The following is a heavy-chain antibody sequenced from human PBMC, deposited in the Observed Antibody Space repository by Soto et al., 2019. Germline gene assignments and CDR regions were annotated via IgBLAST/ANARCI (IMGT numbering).Heavy chain of an antibody. V-gene: IGHV4-39*02. Sequence: QLQLQESGPGLVKPSETLSLTCTVSGGSLSSGSFFWGWIRQPPGKGLEWIGHIYFTGSSSYSPSLKSRVTMFVDTAKNNFPLRLTSGTAADTAVYYCVRREAVAGSQFDFWGQGTLVTVSS. CDR2: IYFTGSS. J-gene: IGHJ4*02. D-gene: IGHD6-19*01. CDR3: VRREAVAGSQFDF. CDR1: GGSLSSGSFF.